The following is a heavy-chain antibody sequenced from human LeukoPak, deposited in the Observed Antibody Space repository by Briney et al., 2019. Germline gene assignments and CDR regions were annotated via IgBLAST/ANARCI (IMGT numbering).Heavy chain of an antibody. J-gene: IGHJ5*02. CDR1: GGTFSSYA. Sequence: SVKVSCKASGGTFSSYAISWVRQAPGQGLEWMGGIIPVFGTANYAQKFQGRVTITTDESTSTAYMELSSLRSEDTAVYYCARDQKDWFDPWGQGTLVTVSS. CDR2: IIPVFGTA. V-gene: IGHV1-69*05. CDR3: ARDQKDWFDP.